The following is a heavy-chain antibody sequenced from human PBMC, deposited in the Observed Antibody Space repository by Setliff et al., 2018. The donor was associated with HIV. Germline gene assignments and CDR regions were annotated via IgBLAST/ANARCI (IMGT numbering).Heavy chain of an antibody. CDR2: VSGSGDNT. CDR1: GFTFSSYA. D-gene: IGHD6-19*01. CDR3: AKDHDARYIHVAGTPYT. J-gene: IGHJ1*01. V-gene: IGHV3-23*01. Sequence: GGSLRLSCAASGFTFSSYAMSWVRQAPGKGLEWVSVVSGSGDNTFYADSVKGRFTTSRDKSKNTLDMQMNRLRVDDTATYYCAKDHDARYIHVAGTPYTWGLGTLVTVSS.